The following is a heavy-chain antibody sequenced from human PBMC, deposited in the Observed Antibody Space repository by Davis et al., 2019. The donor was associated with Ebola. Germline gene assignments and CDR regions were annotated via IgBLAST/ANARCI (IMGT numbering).Heavy chain of an antibody. CDR3: VKSYYFDYFDL. V-gene: IGHV6-1*01. CDR1: GDSVSRKIAA. J-gene: IGHJ3*01. Sequence: SQTLSLTCAISGDSVSRKIAAWNWIRQSTSRGLEWLGRTYLRSTWYTDYAVSLKGRITLNTDTSKNLFSLHLTSVTPEDTAVYYCVKSYYFDYFDLWGQGSLVTVSS. CDR2: TYLRSTWYT. D-gene: IGHD3-10*01.